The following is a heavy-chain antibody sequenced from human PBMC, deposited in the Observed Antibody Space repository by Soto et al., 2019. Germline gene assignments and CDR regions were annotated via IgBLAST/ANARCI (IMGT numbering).Heavy chain of an antibody. J-gene: IGHJ6*02. D-gene: IGHD6-6*01. CDR3: AEARQLPNGYSYYGMDV. CDR2: IIPILGIA. V-gene: IGHV1-69*02. Sequence: QVQLVQSGAEVKKPGSSVKVSCKASGGTFSSYTISWVRQAPGQGLEWMGRIIPILGIANYAQKFQGRVTITAAKSPSTAYMELSSRRSEETAVYYGAEARQLPNGYSYYGMDVWAKGPRSPSP. CDR1: GGTFSSYT.